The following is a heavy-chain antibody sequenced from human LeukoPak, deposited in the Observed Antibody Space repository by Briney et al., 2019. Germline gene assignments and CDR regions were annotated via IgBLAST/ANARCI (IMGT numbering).Heavy chain of an antibody. J-gene: IGHJ4*02. D-gene: IGHD6-13*01. V-gene: IGHV3-74*01. CDR2: IHRNGSIT. CDR1: GLTLSSYW. CDR3: AGETSTAAQYYFDY. Sequence: GGSLRLSCAASGLTLSSYWMHWVRQAPGKGLVWVSRIHRNGSITNYADSVKGRFAISRDSAKNTLYLQMNSLRAEDAAVYYCAGETSTAAQYYFDYWGQGTQVTVSS.